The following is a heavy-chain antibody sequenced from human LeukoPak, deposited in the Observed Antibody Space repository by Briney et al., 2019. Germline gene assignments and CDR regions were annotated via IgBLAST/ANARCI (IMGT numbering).Heavy chain of an antibody. CDR1: GGSLSGYY. CDR3: ARGQFQEDV. V-gene: IGHV4-34*01. J-gene: IGHJ2*01. D-gene: IGHD4-11*01. CDR2: INHSGST. Sequence: NPSETLSLTCAVYGGSLSGYYWNWIRQPPGKGLEWIGEINHSGSTNYNPSLESRVTISVDTSKNQFSLMLKSVTAADTAVYYCARGQFQEDVWGRGTLVTVSS.